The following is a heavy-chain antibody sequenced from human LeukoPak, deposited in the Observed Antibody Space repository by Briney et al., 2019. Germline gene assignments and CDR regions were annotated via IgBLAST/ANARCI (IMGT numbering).Heavy chain of an antibody. J-gene: IGHJ3*02. V-gene: IGHV5-51*01. CDR1: GYRFTSYW. CDR3: ARSGGNYYSI. CDR2: IYPGDSDT. Sequence: PGESLKISCKGSGYRFTSYWIGWVRQMPGKGLEWMGIIYPGDSDTIYSPSFQGQVTISADKSTSTANLQWSSLTASDTAMYYCARSGGNYYSIWGQGTMVTVSS. D-gene: IGHD1-26*01.